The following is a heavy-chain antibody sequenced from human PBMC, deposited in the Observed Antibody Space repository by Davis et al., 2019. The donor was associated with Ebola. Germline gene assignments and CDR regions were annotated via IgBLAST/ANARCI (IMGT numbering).Heavy chain of an antibody. D-gene: IGHD4-11*01. CDR3: ARLRTTQTRGFDY. CDR2: IYYSGST. J-gene: IGHJ4*02. CDR1: GGSISSYY. Sequence: PGGSLRLSRTVSGGSISSYYWSWIRQPPGKGLEWIGYIYYSGSTNYNPSLKSRVTISVDTSKNQFSLKLSSVTAADTAVYYCARLRTTQTRGFDYWGQGTLVTVSS. V-gene: IGHV4-59*01.